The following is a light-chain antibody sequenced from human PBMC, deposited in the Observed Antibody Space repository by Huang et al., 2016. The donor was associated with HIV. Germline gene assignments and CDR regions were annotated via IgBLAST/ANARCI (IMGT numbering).Light chain of an antibody. CDR3: QQYNNWPRT. V-gene: IGKV3-15*01. CDR2: DAY. CDR1: QSISSN. Sequence: EIVMTQSPATLSVSPGERATLSCRATQSISSNLAWYQQKPGQAPRLLIYDAYTRATGIPARFSGSGSGTGFTLTISTLQSEDFAVYYCQQYNNWPRTFGQGTKLEIK. J-gene: IGKJ2*01.